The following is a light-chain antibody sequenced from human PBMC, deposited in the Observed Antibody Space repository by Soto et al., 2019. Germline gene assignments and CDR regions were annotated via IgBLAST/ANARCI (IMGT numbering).Light chain of an antibody. CDR1: QSVLYSSNNKNY. V-gene: IGKV4-1*01. J-gene: IGKJ4*01. CDR2: WAS. Sequence: DIVMTQSPDSLAVSLGERATINCKPSQSVLYSSNNKNYLAWYQQKPGQPPKLLIYWASTRESGVPDRFSGSGSVKDFTLTISSLQAEDVAVYYCQQYYTNALTFGGGTKVGVK. CDR3: QQYYTNALT.